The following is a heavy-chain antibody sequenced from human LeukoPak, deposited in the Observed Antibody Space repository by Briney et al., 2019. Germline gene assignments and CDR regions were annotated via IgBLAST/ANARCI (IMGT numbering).Heavy chain of an antibody. J-gene: IGHJ4*02. D-gene: IGHD3-16*02. CDR1: GGTFSSYA. CDR2: INPSGGST. CDR3: ARDIPYEVSFGGLTVMGSFVLDY. V-gene: IGHV1-46*01. Sequence: ASVKVSCKASGGTFSSYAISWVRQAPGQGLEWMGIINPSGGSTSFAQKFQGRVTMTRDTSTTTVYMELSGLRSEDTAVYYCARDIPYEVSFGGLTVMGSFVLDYWGQGTLVTVSS.